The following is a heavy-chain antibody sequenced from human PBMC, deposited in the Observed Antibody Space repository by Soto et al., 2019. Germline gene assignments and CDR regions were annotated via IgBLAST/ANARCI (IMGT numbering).Heavy chain of an antibody. CDR1: GGSISSSSYY. V-gene: IGHV4-39*07. J-gene: IGHJ4*02. Sequence: SETLSLTCTVSGGSISSSSYYWGWIRQPPGKGLEWIGSINHSGKTNYNPSLKSRVTISVDTSKNQFSLKLSSVTAADTAVYYCARGPFPRGGIVTFDYWGQGTLVTVSS. CDR2: INHSGKT. D-gene: IGHD2-15*01. CDR3: ARGPFPRGGIVTFDY.